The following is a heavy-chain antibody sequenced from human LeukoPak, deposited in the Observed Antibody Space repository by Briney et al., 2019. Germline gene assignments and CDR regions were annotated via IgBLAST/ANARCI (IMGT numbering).Heavy chain of an antibody. CDR1: GYTFTGYY. Sequence: GASVKVSCKASGYTFTGYYMHWVRQAPGQGLEWMGWINPNSGGTNYAQKFQGWVTMTRDTSISTAYMELSRLRSDDTAVYYCARHSYYYDSNAFDIWGQGTMVTVSS. J-gene: IGHJ3*02. V-gene: IGHV1-2*04. CDR2: INPNSGGT. CDR3: ARHSYYYDSNAFDI. D-gene: IGHD3-22*01.